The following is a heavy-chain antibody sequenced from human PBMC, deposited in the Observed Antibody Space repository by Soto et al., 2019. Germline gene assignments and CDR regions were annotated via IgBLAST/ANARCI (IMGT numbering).Heavy chain of an antibody. V-gene: IGHV3-23*01. CDR3: ARLRKGGFCDY. CDR2: ISGSGGST. J-gene: IGHJ4*02. CDR1: GFTFSSYA. Sequence: GGSLRLSCAASGFTFSSYAMSWVRQAPGKGLEWVSAISGSGGSTYYADSVKGRFTISRDNSKNTLYLHMDSLRAEDTAVYYCARLRKGGFCDYWGQGSLVTVSS. D-gene: IGHD1-26*01.